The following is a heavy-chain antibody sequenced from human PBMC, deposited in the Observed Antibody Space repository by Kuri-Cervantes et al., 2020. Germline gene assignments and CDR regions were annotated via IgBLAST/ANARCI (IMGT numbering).Heavy chain of an antibody. CDR3: AKDLGGIAVAGPDY. CDR2: ISGSGTST. CDR1: GFTFASYT. J-gene: IGHJ4*02. D-gene: IGHD6-19*01. V-gene: IGHV3-23*01. Sequence: GESLKISCAASGFTFASYTMTWVRQAPGKRLEWVSVISGSGTSTDYADSVKGRFTISRDNSKNTLYLQMNSLRAEDTAVYYCAKDLGGIAVAGPDYWGQGTLVTVSS.